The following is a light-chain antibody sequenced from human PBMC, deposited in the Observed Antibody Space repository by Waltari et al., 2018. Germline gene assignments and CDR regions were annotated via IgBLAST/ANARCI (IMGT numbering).Light chain of an antibody. CDR3: QQRYSWPPIT. CDR1: QSVVSY. CDR2: DAF. J-gene: IGKJ5*01. V-gene: IGKV3-11*01. Sequence: EIVLTQSPATLSLSPGERATLSCRASQSVVSYLAWYQQKPGQAPRLLIYDAFNRATGTPASFSGSGSGTDFTLTISSLEPEDFAVYYCQQRYSWPPITFGQGTRLEIK.